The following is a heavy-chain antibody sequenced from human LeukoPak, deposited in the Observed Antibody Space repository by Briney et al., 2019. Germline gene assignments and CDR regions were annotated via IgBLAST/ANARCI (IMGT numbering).Heavy chain of an antibody. CDR1: GYTFTGYY. V-gene: IGHV1-2*02. Sequence: ASVKVSCKASGYTFTGYYMYWVRQAPGQRLEWMGWINPNSGGTNYAQKFQGRVTMTRDTSISTAYMELSRLRSDDTAVYYCARSTGTTFGLSDYWGQGTLVTVSS. CDR2: INPNSGGT. D-gene: IGHD3-16*01. J-gene: IGHJ4*02. CDR3: ARSTGTTFGLSDY.